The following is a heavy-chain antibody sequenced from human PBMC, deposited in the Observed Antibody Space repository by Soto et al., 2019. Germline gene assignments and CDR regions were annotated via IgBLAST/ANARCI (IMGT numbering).Heavy chain of an antibody. Sequence: GPPVKVSCKASGGTFSSYAISWVRQAPGQGLEWMGGIIPIFGTANYAQKFQGRVTITADKSTSTAYMELSSLRSEDTAVYYCARDLNFGYDSSGYYSYYYGMDVWGQGTTVTVSS. CDR3: ARDLNFGYDSSGYYSYYYGMDV. J-gene: IGHJ6*02. D-gene: IGHD3-22*01. CDR1: GGTFSSYA. V-gene: IGHV1-69*06. CDR2: IIPIFGTA.